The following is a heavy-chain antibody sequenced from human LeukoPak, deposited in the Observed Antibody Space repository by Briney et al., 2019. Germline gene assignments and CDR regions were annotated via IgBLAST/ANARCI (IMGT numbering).Heavy chain of an antibody. D-gene: IGHD5-18*01. CDR1: GFTFDDYA. CDR2: ISGSGGST. Sequence: GGSLRPSCAASGFTFDDYAMHWVRQAPGKGLEWVSAISGSGGSTYYADSVKGRFTISRDNAKNSLYLQMNSLRAENTAVYYCTTSNTAMTFFDYWGRGTLVTVSS. CDR3: TTSNTAMTFFDY. J-gene: IGHJ4*02. V-gene: IGHV3-23*01.